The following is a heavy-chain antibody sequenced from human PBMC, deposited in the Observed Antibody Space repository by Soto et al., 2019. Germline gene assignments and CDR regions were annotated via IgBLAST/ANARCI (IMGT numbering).Heavy chain of an antibody. J-gene: IGHJ6*03. V-gene: IGHV1-18*01. Sequence: ASVKVSCKASGYTFTSYGISWVRQAPGQGLEWMGWISAYNGNTNYAQKLQGRVTMTTDTSTSTAYMELRSLRSDDTAVYYCARTDCSSTSCYYYYYYMDVWGKGTTVTVSS. CDR3: ARTDCSSTSCYYYYYYMDV. CDR1: GYTFTSYG. D-gene: IGHD2-2*01. CDR2: ISAYNGNT.